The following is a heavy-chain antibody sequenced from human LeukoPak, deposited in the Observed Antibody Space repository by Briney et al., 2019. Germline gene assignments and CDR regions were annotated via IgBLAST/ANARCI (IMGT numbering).Heavy chain of an antibody. CDR1: GVSVSRHY. J-gene: IGHJ4*02. CDR2: FYRSGTT. Sequence: PSETLSLTCSVSGVSVSRHYWNWVRLSPGKGLEWIAYFYRSGTTFYNPSLKGRVTISVDTSTNQVSLEVTSLTAADTAIYYCARRGPSNTGDLDVWGQGVLVTVSS. D-gene: IGHD1-1*01. V-gene: IGHV4-59*02. CDR3: ARRGPSNTGDLDV.